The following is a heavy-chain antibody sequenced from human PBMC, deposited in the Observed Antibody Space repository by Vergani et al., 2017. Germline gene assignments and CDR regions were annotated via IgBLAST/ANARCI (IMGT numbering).Heavy chain of an antibody. J-gene: IGHJ6*02. CDR2: ISSSSIYI. D-gene: IGHD4-23*01. V-gene: IGHV3-21*01. CDR3: ARDLTQGPYYYYCMDV. Sequence: EVQLVESGGGLVKPGGSLRLSCAASGFTFSSYSINWVRQAPGKGLEWVSSISSSSIYIYYAGSVKGRFTISRDNAKNSLYLQMNSLRADDTAVYYCARDLTQGPYYYYCMDVWGQGTTVTVSS. CDR1: GFTFSSYS.